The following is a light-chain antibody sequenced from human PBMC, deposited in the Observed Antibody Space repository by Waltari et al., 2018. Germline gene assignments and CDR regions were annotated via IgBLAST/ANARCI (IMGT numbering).Light chain of an antibody. Sequence: IVLAQSPATLSLSPGERATLSCRASQSISSYLAWYQQKPGQAPSLLIYDASHRATGIPARFSGSGAGTDVTLTISSLEPEDFAVYYCQQRSKWPPTFGQGTRLEIK. CDR1: QSISSY. CDR3: QQRSKWPPT. J-gene: IGKJ5*01. CDR2: DAS. V-gene: IGKV3-11*01.